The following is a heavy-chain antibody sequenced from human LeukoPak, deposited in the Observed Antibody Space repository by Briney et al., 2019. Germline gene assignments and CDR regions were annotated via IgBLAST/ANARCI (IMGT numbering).Heavy chain of an antibody. CDR3: ARERGYSGYGY. D-gene: IGHD5-12*01. Sequence: SETLSLTCTVSGGSISSSSYYWGWIRQPPGKGLEWIGSIYYSGSTYYNPSLKSRVTISVDTSKNQFSLKLSSVTAADTAVYYCARERGYSGYGYWGQGTLVTVSS. CDR2: IYYSGST. V-gene: IGHV4-39*02. CDR1: GGSISSSSYY. J-gene: IGHJ4*02.